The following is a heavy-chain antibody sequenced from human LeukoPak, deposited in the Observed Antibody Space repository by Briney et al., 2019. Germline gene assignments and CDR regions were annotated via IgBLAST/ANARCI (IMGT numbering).Heavy chain of an antibody. Sequence: GGSLRLSCAASGFTFSSYDMQWVRQATEKGREWVSAIGTAGDPYYPGSVKGRFTISRENAKNSLYLQMNSLRAGDTAVYYCARELVTATNPSRGMDVWGQGTTVTVSS. CDR3: ARELVTATNPSRGMDV. CDR1: GFTFSSYD. CDR2: IGTAGDP. D-gene: IGHD2-21*02. V-gene: IGHV3-13*05. J-gene: IGHJ6*02.